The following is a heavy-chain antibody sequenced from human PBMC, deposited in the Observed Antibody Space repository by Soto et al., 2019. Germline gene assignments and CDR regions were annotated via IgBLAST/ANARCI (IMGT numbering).Heavy chain of an antibody. CDR3: TAVRDDYGDYVDY. J-gene: IGHJ4*02. Sequence: GGSLRLSCAASGFTFSGSAMHWVRQASGKGLEWVGRIRSKSNSYASAYAASVKGRFTISRDDSKNTACLQMNSLKTEDTAVYYCTAVRDDYGDYVDYWGQGTLVTVSS. CDR1: GFTFSGSA. V-gene: IGHV3-73*01. D-gene: IGHD4-17*01. CDR2: IRSKSNSYAS.